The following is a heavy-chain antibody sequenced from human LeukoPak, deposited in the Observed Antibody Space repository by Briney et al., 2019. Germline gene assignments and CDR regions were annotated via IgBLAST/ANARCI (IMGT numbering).Heavy chain of an antibody. CDR3: ARDESSITMIVVY. J-gene: IGHJ4*02. V-gene: IGHV3-74*01. Sequence: PGGSLRLSCTASGFSFSSYWMHWVRQAPGKGLVWVSRINSDGSSTRYVDSVKGRFTISRDNSKNTLYLQMNSLRAEDTAVYYCARDESSITMIVVYWGQGTLVTVSS. D-gene: IGHD3-22*01. CDR1: GFSFSSYW. CDR2: INSDGSST.